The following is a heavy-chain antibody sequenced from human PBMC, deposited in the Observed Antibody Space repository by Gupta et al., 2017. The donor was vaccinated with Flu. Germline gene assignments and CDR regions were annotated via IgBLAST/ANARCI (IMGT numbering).Heavy chain of an antibody. CDR2: ISSSGSTI. CDR3: ARGLGRGGWFGELSVDNWFDP. V-gene: IGHV3-11*01. Sequence: VSYISSSGSTIYYADSVKGRFTISRDNAKNSLYLQMNSLRAEDTAVYYCARGLGRGGWFGELSVDNWFDPWGQGTLVTVSS. J-gene: IGHJ5*02. D-gene: IGHD3-10*01.